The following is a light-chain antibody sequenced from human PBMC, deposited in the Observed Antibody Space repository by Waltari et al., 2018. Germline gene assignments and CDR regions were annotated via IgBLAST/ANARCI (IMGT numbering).Light chain of an antibody. V-gene: IGKV3-15*01. J-gene: IGKJ4*01. CDR1: QSVSTN. Sequence: DIVMTQSPATLSVSPGESAPLPCRASQSVSTNLAWFQQRSGQAPRLLLYGASTRATGIPAKFSGSGSGTEFTLTISSLQSEDFVLYYCQQYESWPLTFGGGTKVEI. CDR2: GAS. CDR3: QQYESWPLT.